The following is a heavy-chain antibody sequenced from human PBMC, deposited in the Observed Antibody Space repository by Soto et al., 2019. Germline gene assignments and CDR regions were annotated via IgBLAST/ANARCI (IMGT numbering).Heavy chain of an antibody. D-gene: IGHD2-15*01. CDR2: IDPSDSYT. Sequence: GESLKISCKGSGYSFTSYWISWVRQMPGKGLEWMGRIDPSDSYTNYSPSFQGHVTISADKSISTAYLQWSSLKASDTAMYYCASTLGYCSGGSCYGWAFDIWGQGTMVTVS. CDR3: ASTLGYCSGGSCYGWAFDI. CDR1: GYSFTSYW. V-gene: IGHV5-10-1*01. J-gene: IGHJ3*02.